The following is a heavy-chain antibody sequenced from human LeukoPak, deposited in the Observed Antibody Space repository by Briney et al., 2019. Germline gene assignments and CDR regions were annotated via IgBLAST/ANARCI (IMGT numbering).Heavy chain of an antibody. CDR1: GFTFSSYW. CDR2: IKQDGSQK. CDR3: ARGTYYFDY. Sequence: GGSLRLSCAGSGFTFSSYWMNWVRQAPGKGLEWVANIKQDGSQKYYVDSVKGRFTLSGDNAKNSLSLQMNSLRAEDTALYYCARGTYYFDYWGQGTLVTVSS. V-gene: IGHV3-7*01. D-gene: IGHD1/OR15-1a*01. J-gene: IGHJ4*02.